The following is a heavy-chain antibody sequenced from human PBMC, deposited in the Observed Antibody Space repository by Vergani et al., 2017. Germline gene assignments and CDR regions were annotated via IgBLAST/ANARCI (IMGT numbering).Heavy chain of an antibody. CDR3: ARMGGYDEGDAFRIGYFDS. V-gene: IGHV4-31*03. J-gene: IGHJ4*02. CDR1: GDSISSGVYY. CDR2: IYSTGST. Sequence: QVQLQESGPGLVKPSRTLSLTCSVSGDSISSGVYYWNWIRQHPGKGLEWIGYIYSTGSTHHNPSLRRRINMSVDTSKNQFSLKLNSVTAADTAMYYCARMGGYDEGDAFRIGYFDSWGPGILVTVSS. D-gene: IGHD3-22*01.